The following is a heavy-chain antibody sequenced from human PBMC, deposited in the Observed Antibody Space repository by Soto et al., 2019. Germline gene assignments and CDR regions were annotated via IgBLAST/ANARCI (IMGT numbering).Heavy chain of an antibody. CDR1: GGSISSGDYY. Sequence: QVQLQESGPGLVKPSQTLSLTCTVSGGSISSGDYYWSWIRQPPGKGLEWIGHIYYSGSTYYNPSLKSRVTISLDTSKNQFSLKLSSVTAADTAVYFCARVQDNSGYYHQVFYYYGMDVWGQGTKVTVSS. J-gene: IGHJ6*02. CDR3: ARVQDNSGYYHQVFYYYGMDV. V-gene: IGHV4-30-4*01. D-gene: IGHD3-22*01. CDR2: IYYSGST.